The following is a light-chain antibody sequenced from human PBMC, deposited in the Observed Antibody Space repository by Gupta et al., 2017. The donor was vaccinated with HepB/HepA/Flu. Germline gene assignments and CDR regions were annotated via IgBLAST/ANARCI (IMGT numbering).Light chain of an antibody. V-gene: IGKV2-28*01. CDR1: QSLLHSNGYNY. CDR3: MQALQTPLT. CDR2: LGS. J-gene: IGKJ4*02. Sequence: DMGMPQSPLSLPVTPGEPASISCRSSQSLLHSNGYNYLDWYLQKPGQSPQLLIYLGSNRASGVPDRFSGSGSGTDFTLKISRVEAEDVGVYYCMQALQTPLTFGGGTKVEIK.